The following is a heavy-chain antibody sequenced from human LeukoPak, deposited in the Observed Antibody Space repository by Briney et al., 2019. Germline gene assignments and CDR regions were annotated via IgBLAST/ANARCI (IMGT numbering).Heavy chain of an antibody. Sequence: PGGSLRLSCVASGFTFISYWMTWVRQAPGKGLEWLANIKEDGSIQYYLDSVRGRFTISRDNAKTSVYLQLNSRRGDDTAVYYCARDVWTGVAVSDYWGQGTLVTVSS. CDR2: IKEDGSIQ. D-gene: IGHD6-19*01. V-gene: IGHV3-7*01. CDR1: GFTFISYW. CDR3: ARDVWTGVAVSDY. J-gene: IGHJ4*02.